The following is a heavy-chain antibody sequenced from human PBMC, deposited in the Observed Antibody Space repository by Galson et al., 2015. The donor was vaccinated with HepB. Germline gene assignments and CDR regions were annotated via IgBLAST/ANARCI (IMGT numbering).Heavy chain of an antibody. J-gene: IGHJ4*02. Sequence: LRLSCAASGFTFSSYEMNWVRQAPGKGLEWVSYISKSGWTTYYADSVKGRFTISRDNAKNSLYLQMNRLRAEDTAVYYCARDPGIAAAGTNVDYWGQGILVTVAS. CDR3: ARDPGIAAAGTNVDY. CDR1: GFTFSSYE. D-gene: IGHD6-13*01. V-gene: IGHV3-48*03. CDR2: ISKSGWTT.